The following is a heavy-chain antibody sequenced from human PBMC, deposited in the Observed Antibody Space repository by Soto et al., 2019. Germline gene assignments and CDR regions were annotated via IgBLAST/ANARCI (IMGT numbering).Heavy chain of an antibody. Sequence: PSETLSLTCAVSGYFMTNGNYWGWIRQSPGKGLEWIGSIYYTGRTYYNPSLKSRVTMSVDTSKNQFSLKLTSVTAADTAVYYCARDRAAVASTFDYWGPGTLVTVSS. J-gene: IGHJ4*02. CDR2: IYYTGRT. CDR3: ARDRAAVASTFDY. D-gene: IGHD6-13*01. CDR1: GYFMTNGNY. V-gene: IGHV4-38-2*02.